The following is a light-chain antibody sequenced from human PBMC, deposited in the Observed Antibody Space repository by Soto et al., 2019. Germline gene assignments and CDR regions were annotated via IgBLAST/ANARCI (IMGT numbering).Light chain of an antibody. J-gene: IGLJ1*01. CDR2: DVT. V-gene: IGLV2-11*01. Sequence: QSALTQPRSVSGSPGQSVTISCTGTSSDVGGYNYVSWFQQYPGKVPKLMIYDVTERPSGVPDRFSGSKSGNTASLTISGLQAEDEADYFCCSYAGGYIFVFGTGTKSPS. CDR3: CSYAGGYIFV. CDR1: SSDVGGYNY.